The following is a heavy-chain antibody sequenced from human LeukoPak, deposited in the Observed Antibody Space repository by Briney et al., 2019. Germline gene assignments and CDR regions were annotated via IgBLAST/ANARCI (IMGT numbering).Heavy chain of an antibody. CDR1: GFTFSSYS. D-gene: IGHD6-13*01. CDR2: ISSSSSYI. CDR3: AKEGRQQLGVYYFDY. Sequence: GGSLRLSCAASGFTFSSYSMNWVRQAPGKGLEWVSSISSSSSYIYYADSVKGRFTISRDNAKNSLYLQMNSLRAEDTAVYYCAKEGRQQLGVYYFDYWGQGTLVTVSS. J-gene: IGHJ4*02. V-gene: IGHV3-21*01.